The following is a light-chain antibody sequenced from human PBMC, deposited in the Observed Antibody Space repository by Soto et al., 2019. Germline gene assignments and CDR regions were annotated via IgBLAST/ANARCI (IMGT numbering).Light chain of an antibody. Sequence: EIVLTQSPGTLSLSPGERATLSCRASQSVSSSYLAWYQQKPGQAPRLLIYGASSRATGIPDRFSGSGSGTDFTLTISRLEPEDFAVYYCQQYGSSPQGGTFGPGTKVDIK. J-gene: IGKJ3*01. CDR3: QQYGSSPQGGT. CDR1: QSVSSSY. V-gene: IGKV3-20*01. CDR2: GAS.